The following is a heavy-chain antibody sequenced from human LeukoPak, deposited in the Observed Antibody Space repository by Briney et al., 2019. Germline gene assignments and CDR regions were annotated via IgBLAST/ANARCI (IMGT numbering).Heavy chain of an antibody. J-gene: IGHJ4*02. CDR1: GDSVSINSAA. CDR3: ARALRYSSGWALDY. V-gene: IGHV6-1*01. CDR2: TYYRSKWYN. D-gene: IGHD6-19*01. Sequence: SQTPSLTFAISGDSVSINSAAWNWIRQSPSRGLEWLGRTYYRSKWYNDYAVSVKSRITINPDTSKNQFSLQLNSVTPEDTAVYYCARALRYSSGWALDYWGQGTLVTVSS.